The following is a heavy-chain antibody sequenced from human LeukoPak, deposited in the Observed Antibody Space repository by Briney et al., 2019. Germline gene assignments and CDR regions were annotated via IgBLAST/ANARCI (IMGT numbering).Heavy chain of an antibody. V-gene: IGHV4-38-2*01. D-gene: IGHD6-13*01. CDR2: IYHSGST. CDR3: ARRRSSSCFDY. J-gene: IGHJ4*02. Sequence: PSETLSLTCAVSGYSVSSGYYLGWIRQPPGKGLEWIGSIYHSGSTYYNPSLKSRVTISVDTSKNQFSLKLSSVTAADTAVYYCARRRSSSCFDYWGQGTLVTVSS. CDR1: GYSVSSGYY.